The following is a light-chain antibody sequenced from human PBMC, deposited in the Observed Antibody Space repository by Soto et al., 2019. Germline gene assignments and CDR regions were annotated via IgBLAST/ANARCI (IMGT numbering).Light chain of an antibody. CDR2: DVT. V-gene: IGLV2-14*03. Sequence: QSVLTQPASVSGSPGQPITISCTGTSSDVGGYNYVSWYQHHPGKAPKLIIYDVTNRPSGVSNPFSGSKSGNTASLTISGLQPEDEADYYCSSYTTSNTRQIVFGTGTKLTVL. J-gene: IGLJ1*01. CDR1: SSDVGGYNY. CDR3: SSYTTSNTRQIV.